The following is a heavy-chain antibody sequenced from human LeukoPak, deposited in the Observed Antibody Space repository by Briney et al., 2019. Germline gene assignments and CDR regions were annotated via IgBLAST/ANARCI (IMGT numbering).Heavy chain of an antibody. CDR1: GFTFSSYT. CDR2: ISSSTSTI. Sequence: GGSLRLSCAASGFTFSSYTMNWVRQAPGKRLEWVSSISSSTSTIHYTDSVKGRFTIFRDNAKNSLYLQMNSLRAEDTAVYFCARDYYGDYYFDYWGQGTLVTVSS. V-gene: IGHV3-48*01. D-gene: IGHD4-17*01. CDR3: ARDYYGDYYFDY. J-gene: IGHJ4*02.